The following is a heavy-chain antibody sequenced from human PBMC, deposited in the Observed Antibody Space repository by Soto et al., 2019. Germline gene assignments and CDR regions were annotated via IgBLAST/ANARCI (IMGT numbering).Heavy chain of an antibody. D-gene: IGHD6-13*01. V-gene: IGHV1-2*02. CDR1: GYTFTGYY. CDR2: INPNSGDT. CDR3: AKGGAIAAAGNRVYLYNAMDV. Sequence: ASVKVSCKASGYTFTGYYVHWVRQAPGQGLEWMGWINPNSGDTYLAQRFQGRVTMNRDTSIGTAYMELRGLTSDDTAEYYCAKGGAIAAAGNRVYLYNAMDVCGQGTTVTVSS. J-gene: IGHJ6*02.